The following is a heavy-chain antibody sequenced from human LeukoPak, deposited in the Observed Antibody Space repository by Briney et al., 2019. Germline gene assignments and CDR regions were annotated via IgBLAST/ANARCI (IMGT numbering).Heavy chain of an antibody. J-gene: IGHJ4*02. V-gene: IGHV3-30*18. CDR3: AKDTIVLLWFGGLGY. CDR1: GFTFSSYG. CDR2: ISYDGSNK. Sequence: PGGSLRLSCAASGFTFSSYGMHWVRQAPGKGLEWVAVISYDGSNKYYADSVKGRFTISRDNSKNTLYLQMNSLRAEDTAVYYCAKDTIVLLWFGGLGYWGQGTLVTVSS. D-gene: IGHD3-10*01.